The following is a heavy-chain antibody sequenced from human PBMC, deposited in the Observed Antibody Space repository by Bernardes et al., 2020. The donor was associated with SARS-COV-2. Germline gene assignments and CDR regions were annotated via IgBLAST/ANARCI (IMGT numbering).Heavy chain of an antibody. Sequence: SESLSLTCTVSGGSISSSSYYWGWLRQPPGKGLEWIGSIYYSGSTYYNPSLKSRVTISVDTSKNQFSLKLSSVTAADTAVYYCARLVVVPAATPGVYYYYGMDVWGQGTTVTVSS. D-gene: IGHD2-2*02. V-gene: IGHV4-39*01. CDR1: GGSISSSSYY. CDR2: IYYSGST. CDR3: ARLVVVPAATPGVYYYYGMDV. J-gene: IGHJ6*02.